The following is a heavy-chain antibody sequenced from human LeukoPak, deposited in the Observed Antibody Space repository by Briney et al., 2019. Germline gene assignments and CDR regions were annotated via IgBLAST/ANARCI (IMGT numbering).Heavy chain of an antibody. D-gene: IGHD3-16*02. V-gene: IGHV3-7*01. CDR3: ARETGYPYYFDY. CDR1: GFTFSSYW. J-gene: IGHJ4*02. CDR2: IKQDGSEK. Sequence: GGSMTLSCAASGFTFSSYWMSWVRQAPGKGLEWVANIKQDGSEKYYVDSVKGRFTISRDNAKNSLYLQMNSLRAEDTAVYYCARETGYPYYFDYWGQGTLVIVSA.